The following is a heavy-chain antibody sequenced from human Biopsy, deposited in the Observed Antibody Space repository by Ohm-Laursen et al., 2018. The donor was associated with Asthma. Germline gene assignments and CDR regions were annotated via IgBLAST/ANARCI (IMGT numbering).Heavy chain of an antibody. CDR2: INSVFGTT. CDR1: EGTFNTYV. D-gene: IGHD2-2*01. Sequence: GAPVKVSCKSLEGTFNTYVIGWVRQAPGQGLEWMGGINSVFGTTTYPQKFQDRVTITADDSTSTVYMELSSLRSEDTAVYYCARKAGSCISRTCYSLDFWGQGTLVTVSS. J-gene: IGHJ4*02. CDR3: ARKAGSCISRTCYSLDF. V-gene: IGHV1-69*13.